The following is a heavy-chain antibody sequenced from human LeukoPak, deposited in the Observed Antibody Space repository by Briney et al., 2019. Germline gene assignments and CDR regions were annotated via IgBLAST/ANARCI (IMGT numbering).Heavy chain of an antibody. CDR1: GGSFSGYY. V-gene: IGHV4-34*01. D-gene: IGHD5-18*01. J-gene: IGHJ4*02. CDR2: INHSGST. CDR3: ASGGYSYGYHDTTLFDN. Sequence: SETLSLTWAVYGGSFSGYYWSWIRQPPGKGLEWIGEINHSGSTNYNPSLKSRVTISVDTSKNQFSLKLSSVTAADTAVYYCASGGYSYGYHDTTLFDNWGQGTLVTVSS.